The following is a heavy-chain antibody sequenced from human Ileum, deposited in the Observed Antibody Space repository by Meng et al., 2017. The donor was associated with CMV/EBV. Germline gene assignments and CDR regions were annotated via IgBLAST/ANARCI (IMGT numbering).Heavy chain of an antibody. D-gene: IGHD4-23*01. V-gene: IGHV3-15*01. CDR2: IKTKSEGGTT. Sequence: LVVSGAGLLDPKGALRLSGAASGLTSSNGWISWVRQAPGKGLEWVGRIKTKSEGGTTDYAAPVKGRFTISRDDSKNTLYLQMNSLNIEDTAVYYCTGGNYYWSDWGQGTLVTVSS. CDR3: TGGNYYWSD. CDR1: GLTSSNGW. J-gene: IGHJ4*02.